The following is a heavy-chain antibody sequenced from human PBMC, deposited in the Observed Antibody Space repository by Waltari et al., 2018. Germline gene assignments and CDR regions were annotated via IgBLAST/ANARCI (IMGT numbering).Heavy chain of an antibody. Sequence: EVQLVESGGGLVQPGGSLRLSCAASGFTFSNYWMHWVRQGPGKGLGGVSLVNSDASTTTDADAVKGLFTISRDNAKNTLYLQMNSLRDDDTAVYYCGRSGKPGGVDVWGQGTTVTVSS. V-gene: IGHV3-74*01. CDR2: VNSDASTT. CDR1: GFTFSNYW. J-gene: IGHJ6*02. CDR3: GRSGKPGGVDV.